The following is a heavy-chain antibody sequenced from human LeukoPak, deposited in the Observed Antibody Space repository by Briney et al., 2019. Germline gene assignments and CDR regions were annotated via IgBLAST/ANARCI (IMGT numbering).Heavy chain of an antibody. CDR2: ISSISSYI. CDR1: GFTFSSYS. CDR3: ARDPSGTYYPRVSGALDI. D-gene: IGHD1-26*01. Sequence: GGSLRLSCAASGFTFSSYSMNWVRQAPGKGLEWVSSISSISSYIYYADSVKGRFTVSRDNAKNSLYLQMDSLRAEDTAVYYCARDPSGTYYPRVSGALDIWGQGTMVTVSS. V-gene: IGHV3-21*01. J-gene: IGHJ3*02.